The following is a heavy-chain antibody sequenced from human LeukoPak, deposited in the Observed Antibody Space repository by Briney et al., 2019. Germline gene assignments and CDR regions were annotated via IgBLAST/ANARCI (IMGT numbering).Heavy chain of an antibody. CDR3: AKDSSGSGMDV. Sequence: PGRSLRLSCAASGFTFNNYGMHWVRQAPGKGLVWVAVISYDGTNKSYADSVKGRFTISRDDSKNTLYLQMNSLRAEDTAVYYCAKDSSGSGMDVWGRGTTVTVSS. CDR1: GFTFNNYG. D-gene: IGHD3-10*01. J-gene: IGHJ6*04. CDR2: ISYDGTNK. V-gene: IGHV3-30*18.